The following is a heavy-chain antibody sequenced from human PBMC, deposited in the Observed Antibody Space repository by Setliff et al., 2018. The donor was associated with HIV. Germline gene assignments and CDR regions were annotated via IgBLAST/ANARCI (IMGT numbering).Heavy chain of an antibody. J-gene: IGHJ6*02. CDR2: IYYSGST. D-gene: IGHD2-2*01. CDR3: ARGHCSGTNCYGVDYYGMDV. Sequence: SETLSLTCTVSGGSISSFTHHWGVIRQPPGKGLEWIGSIYYSGSTYYNPSLKSRVSMSVDKSKNQFSLKLTSVTAADTAVYYCARGHCSGTNCYGVDYYGMDVWGQGTTVTVSS. V-gene: IGHV4-39*07. CDR1: GGSISSFTHH.